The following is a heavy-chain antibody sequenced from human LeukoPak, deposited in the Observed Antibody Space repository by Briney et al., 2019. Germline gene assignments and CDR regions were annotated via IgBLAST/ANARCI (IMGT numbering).Heavy chain of an antibody. CDR1: GYTFTGYY. CDR2: INPNSGGT. CDR3: ARDHGHCYGSGSYYISNWFDP. D-gene: IGHD3-10*01. V-gene: IGHV1-2*02. J-gene: IGHJ5*02. Sequence: ASVKVSCKASGYTFTGYYMHWVRQAPGQGLEWMGWINPNSGGTNYAQKFQGRVTMTRDTSISTAYMELSRLRSDDTAVYYCARDHGHCYGSGSYYISNWFDPWGQGTLVTVSS.